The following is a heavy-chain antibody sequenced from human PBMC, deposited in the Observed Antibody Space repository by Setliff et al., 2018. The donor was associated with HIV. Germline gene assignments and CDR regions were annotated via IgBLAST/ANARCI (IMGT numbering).Heavy chain of an antibody. J-gene: IGHJ3*02. CDR3: ARPCSGGSALGAFDI. CDR1: GCSFTSYW. D-gene: IGHD2-15*01. Sequence: GESLKISCKGSGCSFTSYWIGWVRQMPGKGLEWMGIIYPGDSDTRYSPSFQGQVTISADKSISTAYLQWSSLKASDTAMYYCARPCSGGSALGAFDIWGQGTMVTVSS. V-gene: IGHV5-51*01. CDR2: IYPGDSDT.